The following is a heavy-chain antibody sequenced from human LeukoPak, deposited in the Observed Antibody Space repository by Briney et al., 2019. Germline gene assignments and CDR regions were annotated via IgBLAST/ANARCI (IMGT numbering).Heavy chain of an antibody. CDR2: ISYSGDT. V-gene: IGHV4-39*01. CDR3: ARRSYDSSGYYYVDY. Sequence: PSETLSLTCTVSGGSVSSSSYYWGWVRQPPGKGLEWIGSISYSGDTHYTPSFKSRVTISVDTSKNQFSLILNSVTAADTAVHYCARRSYDSSGYYYVDYWGQGTLVTVSS. J-gene: IGHJ4*02. D-gene: IGHD3-22*01. CDR1: GGSVSSSSYY.